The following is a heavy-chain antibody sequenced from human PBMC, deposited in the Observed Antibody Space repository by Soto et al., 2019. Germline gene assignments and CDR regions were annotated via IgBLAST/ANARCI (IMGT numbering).Heavy chain of an antibody. J-gene: IGHJ4*02. Sequence: GGSLRLSCAASGFTFSSYAMNWVRQAPGKGLEWVSAISGSGDSTYYVDSVKGRFTISRDKSISTAYLQWSSLKASDTAMYYCARHLDDYGDYWGQGTLVTVSS. CDR1: GFTFSSYA. CDR3: ARHLDDYGDY. V-gene: IGHV3-23*01. CDR2: ISGSGDST.